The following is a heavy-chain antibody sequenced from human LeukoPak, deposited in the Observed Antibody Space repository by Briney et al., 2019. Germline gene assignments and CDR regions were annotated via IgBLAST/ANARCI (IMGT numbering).Heavy chain of an antibody. J-gene: IGHJ4*02. V-gene: IGHV4-38-2*02. CDR3: ARSRRSWSTFDY. CDR2: IYHSGST. CDR1: GYSISSGYY. Sequence: TASETLSLTCTVSGYSISSGYYWGWIRQPPGKGLEWIGSIYHSGSTYYNPSLKSRVTISVDTSKNQFSLKLTSVTATDTAVYYCARSRRSWSTFDYWGQGTLVTVSS. D-gene: IGHD6-13*01.